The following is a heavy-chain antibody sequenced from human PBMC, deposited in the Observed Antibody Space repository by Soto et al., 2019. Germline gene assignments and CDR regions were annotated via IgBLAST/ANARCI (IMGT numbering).Heavy chain of an antibody. CDR1: GDSVSSNSAA. CDR2: TYYRSKWYN. Sequence: SQTLSLTCAISGDSVSSNSAAWNWIRQSPSRGLEWLGRTYYRSKWYNDYAVSVKSRITINPDTSKNRFSLQLNSVTPEDTAVYYCARVGYSSVLGYYYYMDVWGKGTTVTVSS. D-gene: IGHD5-18*01. V-gene: IGHV6-1*01. J-gene: IGHJ6*03. CDR3: ARVGYSSVLGYYYYMDV.